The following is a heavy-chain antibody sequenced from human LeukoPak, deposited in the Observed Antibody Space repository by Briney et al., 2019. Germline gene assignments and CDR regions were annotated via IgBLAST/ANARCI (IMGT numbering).Heavy chain of an antibody. V-gene: IGHV3-11*01. CDR2: ISSSGSMI. J-gene: IGHJ4*02. CDR3: ARGPAYGSGKFGPFDY. Sequence: GVSLRLSCAASGFTFSDYYMSWIRQAPGKGLEWVSYISSSGSMIYYADSVKGRFTISRDNAKNSLYLQMNSLRAEDTAVYYCARGPAYGSGKFGPFDYWGQGTLVTVSS. CDR1: GFTFSDYY. D-gene: IGHD3-10*01.